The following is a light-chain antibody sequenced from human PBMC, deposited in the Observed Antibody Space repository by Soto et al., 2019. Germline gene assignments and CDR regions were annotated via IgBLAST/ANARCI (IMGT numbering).Light chain of an antibody. J-gene: IGLJ1*01. Sequence: QSVLTQPPSVSGAPGQRVTISCTGSSSNIGAGYDVHWYQQLPGTAPKLLIYGNSNRPSGVPDRFSGCKSGTSASLAITGLQAEDEADYYCQSYDSSLSGSYVFGTGTKLTVL. V-gene: IGLV1-40*01. CDR2: GNS. CDR3: QSYDSSLSGSYV. CDR1: SSNIGAGYD.